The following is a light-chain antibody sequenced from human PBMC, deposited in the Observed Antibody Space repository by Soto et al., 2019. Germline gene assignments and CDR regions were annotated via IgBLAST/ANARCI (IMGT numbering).Light chain of an antibody. Sequence: DIVMTQSPDSLTVSLGERATINCKSSQSLLYSFNNKNYLAWYQQKPDQPPKLLIHWASNREFGVPDRISGSGSGTDFALTISSLQTEDVAVYYCQQYYETSCTFGQATKVESK. CDR3: QQYYETSCT. CDR1: QSLLYSFNNKNY. J-gene: IGKJ1*01. V-gene: IGKV4-1*01. CDR2: WAS.